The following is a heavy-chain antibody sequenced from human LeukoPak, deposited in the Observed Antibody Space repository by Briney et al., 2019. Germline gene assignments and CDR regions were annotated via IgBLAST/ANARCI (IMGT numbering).Heavy chain of an antibody. Sequence: SETLSLTCAVYSGSFSGYYWSWIRQPPGKGLEWIGEINHSGSTYYNPSLKSRVTISVDRSKNQFSLKLSSVTAADTAVYYCASRNDFLRSVDYWGQGTLVTVSS. CDR3: ASRNDFLRSVDY. J-gene: IGHJ4*02. CDR2: INHSGST. CDR1: SGSFSGYY. D-gene: IGHD1-1*01. V-gene: IGHV4-34*01.